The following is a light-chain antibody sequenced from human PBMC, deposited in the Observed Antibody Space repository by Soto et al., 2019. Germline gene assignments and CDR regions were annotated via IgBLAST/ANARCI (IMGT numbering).Light chain of an antibody. CDR3: QHYYGYPYT. V-gene: IGKV1-5*01. CDR2: DAS. CDR1: QSIGTR. Sequence: DIQMTQSPSSLSASVGDRVTITCRASQSIGTRFSWYQQKPGRAPKLLIYDASTLQTGVPPRFSGSGSGTEFTLTINSVQPDDFATYYCQHYYGYPYTFGQGTKLQVK. J-gene: IGKJ2*01.